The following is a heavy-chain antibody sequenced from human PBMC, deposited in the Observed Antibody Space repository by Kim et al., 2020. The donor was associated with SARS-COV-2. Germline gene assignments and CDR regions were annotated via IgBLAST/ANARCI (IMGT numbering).Heavy chain of an antibody. D-gene: IGHD3-22*01. J-gene: IGHJ3*02. CDR3: ARGGSRVTMIVVVMADAFDI. CDR2: ISAYNGNT. CDR1: GYTFTSYG. V-gene: IGHV1-18*01. Sequence: ASVKVSCKASGYTFTSYGISWVRQAPGQGLEWMGWISAYNGNTNYAQKLQGRVTMTTDTSTSTAYMELRSLGSDDTAVYYCARGGSRVTMIVVVMADAFDIWGQGTMVTVSS.